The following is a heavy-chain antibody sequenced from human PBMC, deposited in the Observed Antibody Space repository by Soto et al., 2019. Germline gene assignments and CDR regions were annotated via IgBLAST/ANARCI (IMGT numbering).Heavy chain of an antibody. CDR3: ARGRGQQLVSSYYYYGMDV. J-gene: IGHJ6*02. D-gene: IGHD6-13*01. V-gene: IGHV4-30-2*01. Sequence: SETLSLTCDVSGGSINSGGYSWSWIRQPPGKGLEWVGYIYQSGSTNYNPSLKSRVTISVDTSKNQFSLKLSSVTAADTAVYYCARGRGQQLVSSYYYYGMDVWGQGTTVTVSS. CDR2: IYQSGST. CDR1: GGSINSGGYS.